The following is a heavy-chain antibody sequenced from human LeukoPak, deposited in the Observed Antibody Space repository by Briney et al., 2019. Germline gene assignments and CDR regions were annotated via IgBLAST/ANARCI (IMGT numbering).Heavy chain of an antibody. D-gene: IGHD3-16*02. V-gene: IGHV4-4*07. J-gene: IGHJ4*02. CDR3: AREYYDYVWGGYRPYYFDY. Sequence: SGTLSLTCTVSGGSINSNYWNWIRQPAGKGLEWIGRIYSSGSTSYKPSLKSRVTMSVDTSKNQFSLQLSPVTAADTAVYYCAREYYDYVWGGYRPYYFDYWGQGTLVTVSS. CDR2: IYSSGST. CDR1: GGSINSNY.